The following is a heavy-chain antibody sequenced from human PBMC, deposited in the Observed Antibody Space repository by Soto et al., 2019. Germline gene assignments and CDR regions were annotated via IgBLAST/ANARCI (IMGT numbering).Heavy chain of an antibody. CDR2: ISYDGSNK. V-gene: IGHV3-30*18. D-gene: IGHD1-7*01. Sequence: PGGSLRLSCAASGFIFSSYGMHWVRQAPGKGLEWVAVISYDGSNKYYADSVKGRFTISRDNSKNTLYLQMNSLRAEDTAVYYCAKDWVRGLTGTTFLGIFDYWGQGTLVTVSS. J-gene: IGHJ4*02. CDR3: AKDWVRGLTGTTFLGIFDY. CDR1: GFIFSSYG.